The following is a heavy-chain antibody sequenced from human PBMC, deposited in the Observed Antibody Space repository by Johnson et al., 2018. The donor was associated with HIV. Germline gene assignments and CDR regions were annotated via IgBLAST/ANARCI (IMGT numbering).Heavy chain of an antibody. J-gene: IGHJ3*02. D-gene: IGHD4-23*01. Sequence: QVQLVESGGGLAKPAWSPRLSCEASQFTFSSYAMHWVRQAPGKGLEWVTVISYDGSNKYYADSVKGRFTISRDNAKNSLYLQMNSLRAEDTAVYYCAKDVSVVTPSGSFDIWGQGTRVTVSS. V-gene: IGHV3-30*04. CDR3: AKDVSVVTPSGSFDI. CDR1: QFTFSSYA. CDR2: ISYDGSNK.